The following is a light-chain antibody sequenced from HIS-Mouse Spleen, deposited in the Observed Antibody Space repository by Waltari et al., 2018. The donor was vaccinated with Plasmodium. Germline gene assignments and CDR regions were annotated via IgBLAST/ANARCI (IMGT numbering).Light chain of an antibody. V-gene: IGLV1-47*01. CDR1: SPNIGRNY. CDR3: YSTDSSGNHRV. CDR2: RNN. Sequence: QSVLTQPPSASGTPGQRVTISCSGSSPNIGRNYVYWYQQLPGTAPKLLIYRNNQRPSGVPDRFSGSSSGTMATLTISGAQVEDEADYYCYSTDSSGNHRVFGGGTKLTVL. J-gene: IGLJ3*02.